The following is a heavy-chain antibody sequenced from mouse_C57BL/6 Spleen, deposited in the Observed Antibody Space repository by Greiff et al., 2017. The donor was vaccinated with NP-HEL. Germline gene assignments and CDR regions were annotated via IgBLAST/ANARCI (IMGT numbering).Heavy chain of an antibody. D-gene: IGHD2-5*01. V-gene: IGHV1-54*01. CDR3: ARGYSNTGGFFAY. J-gene: IGHJ3*01. Sequence: VQLQQSGAELVRPGTSVKVSCKASGYAFTNYLIEWVKQRPGQGLEWIGVINPGSGGTNYNEKFKGKATLTADKSSSTAYMQLSSLTSEDSAVYFCARGYSNTGGFFAYWGQGTLVTVSA. CDR1: GYAFTNYL. CDR2: INPGSGGT.